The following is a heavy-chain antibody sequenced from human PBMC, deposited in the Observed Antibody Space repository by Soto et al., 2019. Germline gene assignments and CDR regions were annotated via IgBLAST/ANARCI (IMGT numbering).Heavy chain of an antibody. V-gene: IGHV4-30-4*01. Sequence: SETLSLTCTVSGGSISSGDYYWSWIRQPPGKGLEWIGYIYYSGSTYYNPSLKSRVTISVDTSKNQFSLKLSSVTAADTAVYYCARDSAVELLIGERDCYYGMDVWGQGTTVTVSS. D-gene: IGHD1-26*01. CDR2: IYYSGST. J-gene: IGHJ6*02. CDR3: ARDSAVELLIGERDCYYGMDV. CDR1: GGSISSGDYY.